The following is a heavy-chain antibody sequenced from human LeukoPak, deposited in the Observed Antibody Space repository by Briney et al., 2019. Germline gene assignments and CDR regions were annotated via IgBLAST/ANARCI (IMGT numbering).Heavy chain of an antibody. Sequence: PGRSLRLSCEASGFTFSSYAMHWVRQAPGKGLEWVSDISGSGGNTYYAKSVRGRFTISRDNSKNTLYLQMNSLRAGDTAIYYCVKRIQSALAAGYWGQGALVTVSS. V-gene: IGHV3-23*01. D-gene: IGHD5-18*01. CDR2: ISGSGGNT. J-gene: IGHJ4*02. CDR1: GFTFSSYA. CDR3: VKRIQSALAAGY.